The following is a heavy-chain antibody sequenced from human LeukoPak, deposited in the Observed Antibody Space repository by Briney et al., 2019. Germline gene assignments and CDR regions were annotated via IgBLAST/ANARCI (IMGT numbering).Heavy chain of an antibody. D-gene: IGHD2-21*02. Sequence: PSETLSLTRTVSGGSINYDYWSWIRQSPGKRLEWIGYIHYSGATNYSPSLNSRVTISVDTSKNQFSLKLSSVTAADTALYYCATLRGASTAVFDSWGQGTLVTVSS. CDR1: GGSINYDY. CDR3: ATLRGASTAVFDS. J-gene: IGHJ4*02. V-gene: IGHV4-59*08. CDR2: IHYSGAT.